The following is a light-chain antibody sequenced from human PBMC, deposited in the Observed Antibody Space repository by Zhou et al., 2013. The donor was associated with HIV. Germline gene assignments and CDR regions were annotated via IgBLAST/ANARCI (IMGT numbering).Light chain of an antibody. CDR1: QNVGGY. V-gene: IGKV1-5*03. Sequence: DIQMTQSPSTLSASVGDRVIITCRASQNVGGYLAWYQQKRGEAPKLLIYKASTLHSGVPSRFSGSGYGTEFTLTINRLQSDDFATYYCQQYNSYPWTFGQGTKVEIK. J-gene: IGKJ1*01. CDR2: KAS. CDR3: QQYNSYPWT.